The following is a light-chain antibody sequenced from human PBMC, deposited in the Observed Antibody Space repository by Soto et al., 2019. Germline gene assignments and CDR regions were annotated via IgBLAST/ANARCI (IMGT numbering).Light chain of an antibody. CDR2: DAS. V-gene: IGKV1-5*01. Sequence: DIQMTQSPSTVSASVGDRVTITCRASQTISSWLAWYQQKPGKAPNLLIYDASSLQSGVPSRFSVSGSGTEFTLTISSLQPDDFATYYCQQYGLYWSFGQGTKVEIK. CDR1: QTISSW. J-gene: IGKJ1*01. CDR3: QQYGLYWS.